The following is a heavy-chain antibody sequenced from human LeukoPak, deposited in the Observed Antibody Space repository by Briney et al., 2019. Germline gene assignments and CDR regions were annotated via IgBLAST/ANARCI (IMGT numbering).Heavy chain of an antibody. CDR2: ISGSGDDT. V-gene: IGHV3-23*01. D-gene: IGHD4-17*01. CDR1: GFTFSNYA. J-gene: IGHJ4*02. Sequence: PGGSLRLSCAASGFTFSNYAMNWVRQAPGKGLEWVSAISGSGDDTYYPDSVKGRFTISRDSSKNTLYLQMNSLRTEDTAIYYCAKRAVTFDYWGQGTLVTVSS. CDR3: AKRAVTFDY.